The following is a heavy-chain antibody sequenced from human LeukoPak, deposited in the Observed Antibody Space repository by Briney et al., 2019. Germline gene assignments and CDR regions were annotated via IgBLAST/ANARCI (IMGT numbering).Heavy chain of an antibody. CDR1: GFTFSAYS. V-gene: IGHV3-7*01. Sequence: PGGSLRLSCAASGFTFSAYSMNWVGQAPGKGLEWVANTNQDGSEKYYADSVKGRFTISRDNAKNSLYLQMNGLRAEDTAVYYCAKQLSSNANWGQGTLVTVSS. CDR2: TNQDGSEK. J-gene: IGHJ4*02. D-gene: IGHD5-18*01. CDR3: AKQLSSNAN.